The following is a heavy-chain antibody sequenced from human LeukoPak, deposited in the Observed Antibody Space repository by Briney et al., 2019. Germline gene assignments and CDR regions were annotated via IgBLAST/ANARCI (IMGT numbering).Heavy chain of an antibody. J-gene: IGHJ4*02. CDR2: IWYDGSNK. Sequence: GGSLRLSCAASGFTFSSYGVHWVRQAPGKGLEWVAVIWYDGSNKYYADSVKGRFTISRDNSKNTLYLQMNSLRADDTAVYYCARSPISSWGIDYWGQGTLVTVSS. V-gene: IGHV3-33*01. CDR1: GFTFSSYG. CDR3: ARSPISSWGIDY. D-gene: IGHD6-13*01.